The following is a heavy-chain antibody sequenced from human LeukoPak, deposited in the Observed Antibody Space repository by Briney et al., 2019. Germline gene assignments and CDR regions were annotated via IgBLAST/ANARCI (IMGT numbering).Heavy chain of an antibody. D-gene: IGHD3-10*01. J-gene: IGHJ1*01. CDR1: GFTFSSYE. CDR2: VRFDGNEK. V-gene: IGHV3-30*02. Sequence: GGSLRLSCAAPGFTFSSYEMNWVRQAPGKGLEWVGFVRFDGNEKYYADSVKGRFTISRDTSRNTLYLQMNSLRAEDTAVYYCAKDLMRDRWFGESWGQGTLVTVSS. CDR3: AKDLMRDRWFGES.